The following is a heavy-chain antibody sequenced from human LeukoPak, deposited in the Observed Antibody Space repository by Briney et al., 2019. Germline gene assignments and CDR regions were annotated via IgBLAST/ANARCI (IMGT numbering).Heavy chain of an antibody. CDR2: ISSSSSYI. Sequence: GGSLRLSYAASGFTFSSYWMNWVGQAPGKGLEWVSSISSSSSYIYYADSVKGRFTISRDNAKNSLYLQMNSLRAEDTAVYYCARKGGYYMDVWGKGTTVTVSS. D-gene: IGHD3-16*01. CDR1: GFTFSSYW. V-gene: IGHV3-21*01. J-gene: IGHJ6*03. CDR3: ARKGGYYMDV.